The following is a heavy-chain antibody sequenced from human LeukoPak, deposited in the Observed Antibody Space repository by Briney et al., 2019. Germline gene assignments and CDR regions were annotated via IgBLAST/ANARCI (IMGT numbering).Heavy chain of an antibody. V-gene: IGHV3-30*01. CDR2: ISSGGTYE. Sequence: PGKSLRLSCAASGFTFSNYAMHWVRQAPGKGLEWVSLISSGGTYEYYADSVKGRFTMSRDNSKNTLYLQLNSLRAEDTAVYYCARDSTYYYDSGSSGPHYFDNWGQGTLVTVSS. D-gene: IGHD3-10*01. CDR1: GFTFSNYA. CDR3: ARDSTYYYDSGSSGPHYFDN. J-gene: IGHJ4*02.